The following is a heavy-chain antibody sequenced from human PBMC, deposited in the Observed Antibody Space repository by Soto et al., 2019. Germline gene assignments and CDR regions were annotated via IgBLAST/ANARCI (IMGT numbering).Heavy chain of an antibody. CDR3: ASVRGKYYYVMAF. J-gene: IGHJ6*02. CDR1: GGSISSSNW. D-gene: IGHD3-10*02. V-gene: IGHV4-4*02. Sequence: LSLTCAVSGGSISSSNWWSWVRQPPGKGLEWIGEIYHSGSTNYNPSLKSRVTISVDKSKNQFSLKLSSVTAADTAVYYCASVRGKYYYVMAFGGQGTTVTVSS. CDR2: IYHSGST.